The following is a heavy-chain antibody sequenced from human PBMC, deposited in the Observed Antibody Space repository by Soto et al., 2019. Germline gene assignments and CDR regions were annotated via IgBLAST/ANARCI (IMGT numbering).Heavy chain of an antibody. Sequence: GASVKVSCKASGYSFSSYGITWVRQAPGQGLEWLGWISPYNDDTKYAQRLQGRVTISADTSISTAYLEWSSLKASDTAMYYCARRKGLYDGMDVWGQGTTVTVSS. J-gene: IGHJ6*02. D-gene: IGHD2-2*01. CDR1: GYSFSSYG. CDR2: ISPYNDDT. V-gene: IGHV1-18*01. CDR3: ARRKGLYDGMDV.